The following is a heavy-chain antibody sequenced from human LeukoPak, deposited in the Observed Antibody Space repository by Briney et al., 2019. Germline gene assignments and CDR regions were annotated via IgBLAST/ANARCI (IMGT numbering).Heavy chain of an antibody. CDR1: GGSISSSSYY. D-gene: IGHD3-22*01. CDR2: IYYSGST. J-gene: IGHJ4*02. Sequence: PSEILSLTCTVSGGSISSSSYYWGWIRQPPGKGLEWIGSIYYSGSTYYNPSLKSRVTISVDTSKNQFSLKLSSVTAADTAVYYCAPYYYDSSGYYFDYWGQGTLVTVSS. V-gene: IGHV4-39*01. CDR3: APYYYDSSGYYFDY.